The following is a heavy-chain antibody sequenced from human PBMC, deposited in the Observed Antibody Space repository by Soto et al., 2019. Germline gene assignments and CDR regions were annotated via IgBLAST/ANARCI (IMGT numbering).Heavy chain of an antibody. CDR2: LIPFLGRT. J-gene: IGHJ5*02. D-gene: IGHD1-1*01. CDR3: VRTTGSPNSNWFDP. V-gene: IGHV1-69*02. Sequence: QLQLIQSGPEVRKPGSSVKVSCKASGGTLSSYSVSWVRQAPGQGLEWMGRLIPFLGRTNYAQNFQGRVTFTADMSTITAYMELNSLRSEDTAVYYCVRTTGSPNSNWFDPWGQGTLVIVSS. CDR1: GGTLSSYS.